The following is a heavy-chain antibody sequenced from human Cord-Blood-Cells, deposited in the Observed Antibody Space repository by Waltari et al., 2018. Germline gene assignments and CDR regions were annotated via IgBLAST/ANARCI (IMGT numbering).Heavy chain of an antibody. CDR3: ASITSGSFDY. D-gene: IGHD1-26*01. CDR1: GFPFSSFS. V-gene: IGHV3-21*01. CDR2: ISSSSSYI. J-gene: IGHJ4*02. Sequence: EVQLVESGGGLVKPGGFLRLSCAASGFPFSSFSMNWVRQAPGKGLECVSSISSSSSYIYYADSVKRRFTISRDNAKNSLYLQMNSLRAEDTAVYYCASITSGSFDYWGQGTLVTVSS.